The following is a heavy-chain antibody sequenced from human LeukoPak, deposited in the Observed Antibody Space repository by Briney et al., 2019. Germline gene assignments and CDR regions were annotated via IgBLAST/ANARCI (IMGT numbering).Heavy chain of an antibody. CDR1: GFTFSTYW. J-gene: IGHJ4*02. CDR3: ARLKDDVTKLGY. D-gene: IGHD2-8*01. V-gene: IGHV3-7*01. Sequence: GGSLGLSCAASGFTFSTYWMSWVRQAPGKGLEWVANINQDGSQKRYVDSVQGRFTISRDNTKNSLFLQMNSLRAEDTAVYYCARLKDDVTKLGYWGQGTLVTVSS. CDR2: INQDGSQK.